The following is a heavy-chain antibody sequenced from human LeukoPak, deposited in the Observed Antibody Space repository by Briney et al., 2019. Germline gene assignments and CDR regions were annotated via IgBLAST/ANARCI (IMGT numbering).Heavy chain of an antibody. CDR3: ARALGASRFDY. Sequence: GGSLRLSCAASGFTFSSHWMHWVRQAPGKGLVWVSLINNDGSTSSYADSVKGRFTISRDNARNTLYLQMNSLRAEDTAVYYCARALGASRFDYWGQGTLVTVSS. D-gene: IGHD3-16*01. V-gene: IGHV3-74*01. CDR1: GFTFSSHW. CDR2: INNDGSTS. J-gene: IGHJ4*02.